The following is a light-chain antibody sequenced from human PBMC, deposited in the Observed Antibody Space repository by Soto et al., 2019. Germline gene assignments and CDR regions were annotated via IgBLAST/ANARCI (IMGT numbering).Light chain of an antibody. J-gene: IGKJ1*01. V-gene: IGKV1-5*01. CDR3: QQYDTFWT. CDR2: DVS. CDR1: QSISNW. Sequence: DIPMTQSPSTLSAFVGDRVTITCRASQSISNWLAWYQQKPGKAPKLLIYDVSNLESGVPSRFTGSGSGTEFTLTISSLQPDDFATYYCQQYDTFWTFGQGTKVEIK.